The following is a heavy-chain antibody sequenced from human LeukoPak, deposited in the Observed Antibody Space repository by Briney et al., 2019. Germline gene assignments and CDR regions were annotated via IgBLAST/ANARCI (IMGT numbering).Heavy chain of an antibody. V-gene: IGHV1-3*01. D-gene: IGHD5-12*01. CDR3: ASSRGYDVGGYFDY. J-gene: IGHJ4*02. CDR2: INAGNDDT. CDR1: GYTFTTYT. Sequence: ASVKVSCKASGYTFTTYTIHWVRQAPGQRLEWMGWINAGNDDTKYSQKFQDRVTITRDTSASTAYMELSSLRSEDTAMYYCASSRGYDVGGYFDYWGQGTLVTVSS.